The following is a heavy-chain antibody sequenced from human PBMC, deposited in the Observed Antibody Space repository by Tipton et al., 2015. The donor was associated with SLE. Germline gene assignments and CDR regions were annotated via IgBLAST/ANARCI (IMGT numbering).Heavy chain of an antibody. CDR3: ARHQMEEDEEGYYFDY. D-gene: IGHD5-24*01. CDR1: GYSFTSYW. Sequence: VQLVQSGAEVKKPGESLKISCKGSGYSFTSYWIGWVRQMPGKGLEWMGIIYPGDSDTRYSPSFQGQVTISADKSISTAYLQWSSLKASDTAMYYCARHQMEEDEEGYYFDYWGQGTLVTVSS. CDR2: IYPGDSDT. J-gene: IGHJ4*02. V-gene: IGHV5-51*01.